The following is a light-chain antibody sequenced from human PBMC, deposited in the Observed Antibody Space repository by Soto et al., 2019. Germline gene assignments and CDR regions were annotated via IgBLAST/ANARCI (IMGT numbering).Light chain of an antibody. J-gene: IGKJ1*01. CDR3: QQYNTHST. V-gene: IGKV1-5*03. Sequence: DIQMTQSPSTLSASVGDRVTITCRASQSISSNLAWYQQKPGKAHKLLIYQASSLENGVPSRFSGSESGTEFTLTISSLQPDNFATYYCQQYNTHSTFGQGTKVDIK. CDR1: QSISSN. CDR2: QAS.